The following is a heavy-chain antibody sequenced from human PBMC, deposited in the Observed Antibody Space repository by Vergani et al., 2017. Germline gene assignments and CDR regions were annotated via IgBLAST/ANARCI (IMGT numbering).Heavy chain of an antibody. CDR3: AKRNSSGYPNIYFDS. D-gene: IGHD6-19*01. J-gene: IGHJ4*02. Sequence: QVNLVGSGGGVVQPGRSLRLSCATYGFIFQNYTMHWVRQAPGKGLEWVALISNDGRHTYYADSVRGRFSISRDNSKNTLYLQMNSLRAEDTAVYYCAKRNSSGYPNIYFDSWGQGTLVTVSS. CDR2: ISNDGRHT. CDR1: GFIFQNYT. V-gene: IGHV3-30-3*02.